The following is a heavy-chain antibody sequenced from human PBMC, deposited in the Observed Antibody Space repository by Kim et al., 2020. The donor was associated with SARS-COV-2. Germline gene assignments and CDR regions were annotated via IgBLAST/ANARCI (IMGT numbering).Heavy chain of an antibody. CDR1: GFTFSSYA. V-gene: IGHV3-23*01. D-gene: IGHD3-22*01. Sequence: GGSLRLSCAASGFTFSSYAMSWVRQAPGKGLEWVSAISGSGGSTYYADSVKGRFTISRDNSKNTLYLQMNSLRAEDTAVYYCAKDWFIGYYYDSSGYHDAFDIWGQGTMVTVSS. CDR3: AKDWFIGYYYDSSGYHDAFDI. J-gene: IGHJ3*02. CDR2: ISGSGGST.